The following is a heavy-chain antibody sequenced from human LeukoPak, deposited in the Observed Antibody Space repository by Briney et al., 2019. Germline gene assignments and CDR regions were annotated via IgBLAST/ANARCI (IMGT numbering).Heavy chain of an antibody. CDR1: GFTFSRHA. Sequence: GGSLRLSCAASGFTFSRHAMRWVRQAPGKGLEWVAVIWYDGSNKYYADSVKGRSTISRDNSNNTLYLQLNSLRADDTAVYYCAKVTDSSGYFPSDYWGQGTLVTVSS. D-gene: IGHD3-22*01. CDR2: IWYDGSNK. J-gene: IGHJ4*02. CDR3: AKVTDSSGYFPSDY. V-gene: IGHV3-33*06.